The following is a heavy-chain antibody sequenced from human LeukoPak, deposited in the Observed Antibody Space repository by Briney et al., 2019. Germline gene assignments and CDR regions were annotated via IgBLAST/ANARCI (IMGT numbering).Heavy chain of an antibody. D-gene: IGHD3-10*01. J-gene: IGHJ4*02. CDR2: ISSSSSYI. CDR3: ARGFPQHDY. V-gene: IGHV3-21*01. Sequence: GGSLRLSCAASGFTFSSYSMNWVRQAPGKGLEWVSSISSSSSYIHYADSMKGRFTISRDNAKNSLYLQMNSLRADDTAVYYCARGFPQHDYWGQGTLVTVSS. CDR1: GFTFSSYS.